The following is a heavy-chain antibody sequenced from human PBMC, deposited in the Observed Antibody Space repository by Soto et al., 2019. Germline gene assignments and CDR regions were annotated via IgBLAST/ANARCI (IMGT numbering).Heavy chain of an antibody. CDR2: IIPIFGTA. V-gene: IGHV1-69*01. Sequence: QVQLVQSGAEVKKPGSSVKVSCKASGGTFSNYAISWVRQAPGQGLEWMGGIIPIFGTANYAQKFQGRVTITADESTSTAYMELSSLRSEDTAVYYCAGGTYYYDSSGYYLFDYWGQGTLVTVSS. CDR1: GGTFSNYA. CDR3: AGGTYYYDSSGYYLFDY. J-gene: IGHJ4*02. D-gene: IGHD3-22*01.